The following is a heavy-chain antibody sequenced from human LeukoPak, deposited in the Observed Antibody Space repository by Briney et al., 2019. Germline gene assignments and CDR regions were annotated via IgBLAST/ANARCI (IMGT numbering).Heavy chain of an antibody. CDR2: IRSKADGGTA. D-gene: IGHD2-2*01. CDR3: TTGATGFCSSTSCYLIDH. J-gene: IGHJ4*02. CDR1: GFTFINAW. V-gene: IGHV3-15*01. Sequence: GGSLRLSCAASGFTFINAWMSWVRQAPGKGLEWVARIRSKADGGTADYPAPVKGRFTISRDDSKNTLHLQMNSLKAEDTAVYYRTTGATGFCSSTSCYLIDHWGQGTLVTVSS.